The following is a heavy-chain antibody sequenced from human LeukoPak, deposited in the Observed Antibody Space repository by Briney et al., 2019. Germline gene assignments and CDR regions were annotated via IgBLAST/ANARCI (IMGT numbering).Heavy chain of an antibody. J-gene: IGHJ2*01. V-gene: IGHV3-13*05. CDR1: GFTVRSYD. Sequence: PGGSLTLSCAASGFTVRSYDMHWVRQVAGKGLEWISAISTASNPHYAASVQGRFTIFRANAENSLYLQMNSLSAEETAVYYCARELAIEGYWYCDLWGRGTLVTVSS. CDR3: ARELAIEGYWYCDL. CDR2: ISTASNP. D-gene: IGHD1-1*01.